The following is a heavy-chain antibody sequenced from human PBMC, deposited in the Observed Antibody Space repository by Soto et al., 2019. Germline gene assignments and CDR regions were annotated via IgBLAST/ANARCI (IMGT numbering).Heavy chain of an antibody. D-gene: IGHD2-8*02. CDR1: GGSFSGYY. Sequence: QVQLQQWGAGLLKPSETLSLTCAVYGGSFSGYYWTWIRQPPGTGLEWIGEINHSGSTNINPSPRIRVTISVDTSKNQFSLKLTFVTAADTAVYYCARDKITGPFDYWGQGTLVTVSS. CDR3: ARDKITGPFDY. CDR2: INHSGST. J-gene: IGHJ4*02. V-gene: IGHV4-34*01.